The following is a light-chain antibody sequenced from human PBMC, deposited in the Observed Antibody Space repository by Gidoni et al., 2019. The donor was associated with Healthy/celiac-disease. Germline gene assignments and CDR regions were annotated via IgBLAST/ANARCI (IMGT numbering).Light chain of an antibody. J-gene: IGKJ4*01. V-gene: IGKV3-11*01. CDR1: QRISSY. Sequence: EIVLTQSPAPLSLSPGERATLSCRASQRISSYLAWYQQKPGQAPRLLIYDASNRATGIPARFSGSGSGTDFTLTISSLEPEDFAVYYCQQRSNWPPLLTFGGGTKVEIK. CDR2: DAS. CDR3: QQRSNWPPLLT.